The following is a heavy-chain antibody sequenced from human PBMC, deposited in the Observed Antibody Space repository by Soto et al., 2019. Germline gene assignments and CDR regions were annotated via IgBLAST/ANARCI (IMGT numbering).Heavy chain of an antibody. CDR1: GYTFTAYA. J-gene: IGHJ1*01. Sequence: QVQLMQSGAEVKKPGASVRVSCKTSGYTFTAYAIHWVRQAPGQGLEWMGWIGADSGITNYSQQFQDRVTLTRDTSASTAYMELNSLRSEDTGIYYCARYAACTGRSCYSVYWGQGTLISVS. V-gene: IGHV1-3*01. D-gene: IGHD2-15*01. CDR3: ARYAACTGRSCYSVY. CDR2: IGADSGIT.